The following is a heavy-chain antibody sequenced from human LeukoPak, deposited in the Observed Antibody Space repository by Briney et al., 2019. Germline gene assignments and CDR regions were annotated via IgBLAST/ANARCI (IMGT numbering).Heavy chain of an antibody. J-gene: IGHJ3*02. D-gene: IGHD2-15*01. V-gene: IGHV3-74*01. CDR1: GFTFSTYW. CDR3: ARDSKYCSGGSCYEGAFDI. Sequence: GGSLRLSCAASGFTFSTYWMHWVRQAPGKGLVWVSRVNSDGTITNYADSVKGRFTISRDNAKNSLYLQMNSLRAEDTAVYYCARDSKYCSGGSCYEGAFDIWGQGTMVTVSS. CDR2: VNSDGTIT.